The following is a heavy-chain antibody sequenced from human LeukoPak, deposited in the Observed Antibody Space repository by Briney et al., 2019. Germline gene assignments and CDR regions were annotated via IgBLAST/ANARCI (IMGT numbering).Heavy chain of an antibody. CDR1: GGSISSGDYY. CDR3: ATLGGLNKNYYYYYMDV. J-gene: IGHJ6*03. Sequence: SQTLSLTCTVSGGSISSGDYYWSWIRQPPGKGLEWIGEINHSGSTNYNPSLKSRVTISVDTSKNQFSLKLSSVTAADTAVYYCATLGGLNKNYYYYYMDVWGKGTTVTVSS. CDR2: INHSGST. V-gene: IGHV4-30-4*01. D-gene: IGHD3/OR15-3a*01.